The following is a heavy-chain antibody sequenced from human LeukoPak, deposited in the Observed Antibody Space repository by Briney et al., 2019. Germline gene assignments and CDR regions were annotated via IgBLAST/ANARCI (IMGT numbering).Heavy chain of an antibody. J-gene: IGHJ5*02. CDR2: ISAYNGNS. CDR1: GYTFTSYG. Sequence: ASVKVSCKASGYTFTSYGISWVRQAPGQGLEWIGWISAYNGNSNYAQKLQGRVTMTTDTSTRTAYMELRSLRSDDTAVYYCAREYCSGGSCYRRRGWFDPWGQGTLVTVSS. V-gene: IGHV1-18*01. CDR3: AREYCSGGSCYRRRGWFDP. D-gene: IGHD2-15*01.